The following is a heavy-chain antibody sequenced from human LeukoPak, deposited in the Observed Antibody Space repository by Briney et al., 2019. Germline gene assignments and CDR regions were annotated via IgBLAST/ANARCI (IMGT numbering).Heavy chain of an antibody. J-gene: IGHJ6*02. Sequence: GGSLRLSCAASGFTFSSYSMNWVRQAPGKGLEWVSSISSSSSYIYYADSVKGRFTISRDNAKNSLYLQMNSLRAEDTAVYYCARDGQGPIAAQRRYYYGMDVWGQGTTVTVSS. CDR3: ARDGQGPIAAQRRYYYGMDV. CDR2: ISSSSSYI. CDR1: GFTFSSYS. D-gene: IGHD6-13*01. V-gene: IGHV3-21*01.